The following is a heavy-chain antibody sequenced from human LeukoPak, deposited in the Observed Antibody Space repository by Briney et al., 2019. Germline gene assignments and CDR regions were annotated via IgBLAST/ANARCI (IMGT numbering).Heavy chain of an antibody. J-gene: IGHJ3*02. V-gene: IGHV4-34*01. D-gene: IGHD3-22*01. Sequence: PSETLSLTCAVYGGSFSGYYWSWIRQPPGKGLEWIGEINHSGSTNYNPSLKSRVTISVDTSKNQFSLKLSSVTAADTAVYYCARGRRYHYDSSGYWEAFDIWGQGTMVTVSS. CDR2: INHSGST. CDR3: ARGRRYHYDSSGYWEAFDI. CDR1: GGSFSGYY.